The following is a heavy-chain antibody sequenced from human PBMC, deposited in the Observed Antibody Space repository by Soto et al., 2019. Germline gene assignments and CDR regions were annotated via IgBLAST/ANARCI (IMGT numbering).Heavy chain of an antibody. Sequence: ASVKVSCKASGYTFTSYGISWVRQAPGQGLEWMGWISAYNGNTNYAQKLQGRVTMTTDTSTSTAYMELRSLRSDDTAVYYCVRDGIAAAAPTFQHWGQGTLVTGSS. CDR3: VRDGIAAAAPTFQH. D-gene: IGHD6-13*01. CDR2: ISAYNGNT. CDR1: GYTFTSYG. V-gene: IGHV1-18*01. J-gene: IGHJ1*01.